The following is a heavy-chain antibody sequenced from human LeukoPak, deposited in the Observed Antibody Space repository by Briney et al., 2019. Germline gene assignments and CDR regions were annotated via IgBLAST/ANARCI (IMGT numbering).Heavy chain of an antibody. V-gene: IGHV3-23*01. Sequence: GGSLRLSCAASGFSFSNYAMSWVRQAPGKGLEWVSVISSSGDTTYYADSVKGRFTISRDNAKNSLYLQMNSLRAEDTAVYYCARDDGWFDPWGQGTLVTVSS. CDR2: ISSSGDTT. CDR1: GFSFSNYA. J-gene: IGHJ5*02. CDR3: ARDDGWFDP.